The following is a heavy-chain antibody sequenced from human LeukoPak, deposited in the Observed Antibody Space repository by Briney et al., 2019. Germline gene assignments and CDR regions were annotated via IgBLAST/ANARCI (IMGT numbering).Heavy chain of an antibody. J-gene: IGHJ4*02. Sequence: SETLSLTCAVYGGSFSGYYWSWIRQPPGKGLEWIGEINHSGSTNYNPSLKSRVTISVDTSKNQFSLKLSSVTAADTAVYYCASNACSGGSCYERSFDYWGQGTLDTVSS. D-gene: IGHD2-15*01. CDR1: GGSFSGYY. CDR3: ASNACSGGSCYERSFDY. CDR2: INHSGST. V-gene: IGHV4-34*01.